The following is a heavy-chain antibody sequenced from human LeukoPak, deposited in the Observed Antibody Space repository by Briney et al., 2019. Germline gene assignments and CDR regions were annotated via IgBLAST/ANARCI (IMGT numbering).Heavy chain of an antibody. J-gene: IGHJ4*02. CDR1: GDSLRSY. CDR2: NHTSGRT. V-gene: IGHV4-4*07. D-gene: IGHD7-27*01. Sequence: SETLSLTCAVSGDSLRSYWSFIRQPAGTGVEWIGCNHTSGRTWNNASLKSRVAMSVATSNTQFSLYLASVTAADAAVYVCVRELGYYWGEGTLVTVS. CDR3: VRELGYY.